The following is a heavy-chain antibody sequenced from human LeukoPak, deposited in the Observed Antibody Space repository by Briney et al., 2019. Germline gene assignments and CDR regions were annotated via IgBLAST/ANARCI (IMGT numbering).Heavy chain of an antibody. D-gene: IGHD4-17*01. Sequence: ASVKVSCKASGYTFTSYDINWVRQATGQGLEWMGWMNPNSGNTGYAQKFQGRVTMTKSTSISAAYMELSSLRSEDTAVYYCARALRKVTSSYYYGMDVWGQGTTVTVSS. J-gene: IGHJ6*02. CDR1: GYTFTSYD. V-gene: IGHV1-8*01. CDR3: ARALRKVTSSYYYGMDV. CDR2: MNPNSGNT.